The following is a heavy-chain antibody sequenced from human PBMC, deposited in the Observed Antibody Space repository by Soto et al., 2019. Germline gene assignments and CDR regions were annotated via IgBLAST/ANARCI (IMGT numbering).Heavy chain of an antibody. CDR3: ARAGRWLQLFY. J-gene: IGHJ4*02. CDR1: GFTFSSYW. D-gene: IGHD5-12*01. Sequence: PGGSLRLSCAASGFTFSSYWMHWVRQAPGKGLVWVSRINSDGSSTSYADSVKGRFTISRDNAKNTLYLQMNSLRAEDTAVYYCARAGRWLQLFYWGQGTLVTVSS. CDR2: INSDGSST. V-gene: IGHV3-74*01.